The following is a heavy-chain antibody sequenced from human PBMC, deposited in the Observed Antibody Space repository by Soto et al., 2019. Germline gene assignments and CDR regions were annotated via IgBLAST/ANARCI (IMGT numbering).Heavy chain of an antibody. D-gene: IGHD2-2*01. CDR1: GGTFSSYA. CDR3: ASYCSSTSGYEDGMDV. CDR2: IIPIFGTA. Sequence: SVKVSCKASGGTFSSYAISWVRQAPGQGLEWMGGIIPIFGTANYAQRFQGRVTITADESTSTAYMELSSLRSEDTAVYYCASYCSSTSGYEDGMDVWGQGTTVTVSS. V-gene: IGHV1-69*13. J-gene: IGHJ6*02.